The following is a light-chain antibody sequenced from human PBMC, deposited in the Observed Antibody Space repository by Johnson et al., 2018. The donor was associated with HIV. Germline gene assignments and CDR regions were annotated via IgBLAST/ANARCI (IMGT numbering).Light chain of an antibody. CDR1: SSNIGNNY. J-gene: IGLJ1*01. Sequence: QSLLTQPPSVSAAPGQKVTISCSGSSSNIGNNYVSWYQQLPGTAPKLLISDNDKRPSGIPDRFSGSKSGASATLAITGLQTGDEADYYCGTWDNSLNLYGFGTGTKGTGL. V-gene: IGLV1-51*01. CDR2: DND. CDR3: GTWDNSLNLYG.